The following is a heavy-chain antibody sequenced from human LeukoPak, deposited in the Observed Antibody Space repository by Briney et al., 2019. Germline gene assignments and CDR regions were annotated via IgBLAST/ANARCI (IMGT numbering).Heavy chain of an antibody. J-gene: IGHJ4*02. D-gene: IGHD2-21*01. CDR3: ARGSIGSPRGSFDY. CDR2: INPSGGST. Sequence: ASVKVSCKASGYIFTSYFLYWVRQAPGQGLEWMGLINPSGGSTRYAQKFQGRVTMTRDTSTSTVYMELSSLRSEDTAVYYCARGSIGSPRGSFDYWGQGTLVTVSS. CDR1: GYIFTSYF. V-gene: IGHV1-46*01.